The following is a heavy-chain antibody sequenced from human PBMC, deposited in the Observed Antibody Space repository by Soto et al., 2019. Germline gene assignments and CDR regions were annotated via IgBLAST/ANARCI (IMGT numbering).Heavy chain of an antibody. CDR1: GYTFTSYD. V-gene: IGHV1-8*01. Sequence: QVQLVQSGAEVKKPGASVKVSCKASGYTFTSYDINWVRQATGQGLEWMGWMNPNSGNTGYAQKFQGRVTMTRNTSIRTAYMELSSLRSEDTAVYYCASRDGSSTSDAFDIWGQGTMVTVSS. J-gene: IGHJ3*02. D-gene: IGHD6-13*01. CDR3: ASRDGSSTSDAFDI. CDR2: MNPNSGNT.